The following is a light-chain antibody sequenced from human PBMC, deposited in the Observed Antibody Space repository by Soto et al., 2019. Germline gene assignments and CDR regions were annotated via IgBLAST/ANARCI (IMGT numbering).Light chain of an antibody. V-gene: IGKV1-5*01. Sequence: DIQLTQTPSTLSASVGDEVTITCRASQTICRWLAWYQQEPGRAPKLLIYDASTLESGVPSRFSGSGSETEFTLTISRLQPDDFATYFCHSRAFGQGTRLEI. J-gene: IGKJ5*01. CDR2: DAS. CDR3: HSRA. CDR1: QTICRW.